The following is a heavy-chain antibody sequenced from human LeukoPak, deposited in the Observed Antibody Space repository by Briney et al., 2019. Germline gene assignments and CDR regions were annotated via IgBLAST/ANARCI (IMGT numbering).Heavy chain of an antibody. J-gene: IGHJ4*02. CDR1: GDSIFTNNVA. Sequence: SQTLSLTCAISGDSIFTNNVAWNWIRQPPSRGLEWLGRTYYRSKWSFDYAVSVKSRITINADTSKNQFSLQLSSVTPEDTAVYYCARGKYTSFGNWGQGTLVTVSS. CDR3: ARGKYTSFGN. D-gene: IGHD6-6*01. CDR2: TYYRSKWSF. V-gene: IGHV6-1*01.